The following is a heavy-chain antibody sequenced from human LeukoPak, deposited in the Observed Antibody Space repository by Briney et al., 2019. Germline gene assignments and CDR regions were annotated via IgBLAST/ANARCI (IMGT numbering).Heavy chain of an antibody. V-gene: IGHV4-38-2*01. Sequence: SETLSLTCVVSGYSISSGYYWGWIRQPPEKGLEWIGSIYHSGRTYYNPSLMGRVTLSVDTSKNQFSLRLSSVTAADTAVYYCARSQANEGMGYWGQGALVTVSS. CDR2: IYHSGRT. D-gene: IGHD1-1*01. CDR1: GYSISSGYY. CDR3: ARSQANEGMGY. J-gene: IGHJ4*02.